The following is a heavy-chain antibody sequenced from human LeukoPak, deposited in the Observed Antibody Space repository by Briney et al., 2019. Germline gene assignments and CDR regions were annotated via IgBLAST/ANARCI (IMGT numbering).Heavy chain of an antibody. Sequence: PSETLSLTCTVSGGSISSYYWSWTRQPPGKGLEWIGYIYYSGSTNYNPSLKSRVTISVDTSKNQFSLKLSSVTAADTAVYYRARANYDSSGYYTLIDAFDIWGQGTMVTVSS. CDR3: ARANYDSSGYYTLIDAFDI. D-gene: IGHD3-22*01. CDR1: GGSISSYY. V-gene: IGHV4-59*01. J-gene: IGHJ3*02. CDR2: IYYSGST.